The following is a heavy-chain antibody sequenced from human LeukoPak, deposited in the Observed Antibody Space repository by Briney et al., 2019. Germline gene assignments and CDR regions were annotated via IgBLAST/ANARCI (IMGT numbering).Heavy chain of an antibody. CDR1: GYNFTNYW. CDR3: ATQPPNYDSIGYYFFGH. Sequence: GESLKISCKGSGYNFTNYWIGWVRQMPGKGLEWMGIIYPADSDTTYSPSFQGQITISVDKSISTAYLQWSSLKASDTATYYCATQPPNYDSIGYYFFGHWGQGTLVTVSP. D-gene: IGHD3-22*01. CDR2: IYPADSDT. J-gene: IGHJ4*01. V-gene: IGHV5-51*01.